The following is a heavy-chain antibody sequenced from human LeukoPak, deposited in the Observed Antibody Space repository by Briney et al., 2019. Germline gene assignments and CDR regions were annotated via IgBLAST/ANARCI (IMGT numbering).Heavy chain of an antibody. Sequence: GGSLRLSCAASGFTFSSYEMNWVRQAPGKGLEWVSYISSSGSTIYYADSVKGRFTISRDNSRHTLYLQLNSLRVEDTAFYYCPKPLLIPGNWGPGTLVTVSS. CDR3: PKPLLIPGN. D-gene: IGHD4-23*01. CDR1: GFTFSSYE. J-gene: IGHJ4*02. V-gene: IGHV3-48*03. CDR2: ISSSGSTI.